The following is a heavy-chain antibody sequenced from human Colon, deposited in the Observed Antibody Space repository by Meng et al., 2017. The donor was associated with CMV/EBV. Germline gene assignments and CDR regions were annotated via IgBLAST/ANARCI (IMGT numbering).Heavy chain of an antibody. Sequence: VYGGSFSGYYWSWIRQPPGKGLEWIGEINHSGSTNYTPSLKSRVTISVDTSKNQFSLKLSSVTAADTAVYYCARGFSSSWYVIWFDPWGQGTLVTVSS. J-gene: IGHJ5*02. CDR3: ARGFSSSWYVIWFDP. CDR1: GGSFSGYY. CDR2: INHSGST. D-gene: IGHD6-13*01. V-gene: IGHV4-34*01.